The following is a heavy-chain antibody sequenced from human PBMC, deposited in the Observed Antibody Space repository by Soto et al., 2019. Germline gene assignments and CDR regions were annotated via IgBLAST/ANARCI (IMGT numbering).Heavy chain of an antibody. D-gene: IGHD1-1*01. J-gene: IGHJ4*02. CDR2: ISLSGYVT. CDR1: GFIFGDYA. CDR3: VRWWNGFDY. V-gene: IGHV3-11*01. Sequence: QVRLVASGGDLVKPGGSLRLSCVGSGFIFGDYAMVWIRQAPGKGLEWISYISLSGYVTFDADSVKGRFTFSRDNAKNSLYVEMNSLTAGDTAVYYCVRWWNGFDYWGQGTLVTVSS.